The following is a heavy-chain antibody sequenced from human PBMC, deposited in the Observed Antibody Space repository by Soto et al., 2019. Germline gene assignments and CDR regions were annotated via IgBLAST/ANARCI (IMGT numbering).Heavy chain of an antibody. D-gene: IGHD6-19*01. Sequence: QVQLQESGPGLVKPSETLSLTCAVSGASVSSVSYYWSWMRQPPGKGLEWIGYIYYSGRTNYNPSPNSRVSISVDTTENQFSLKLSSVTAADTAVYYCARETGSGTVFHFWGQGTLVTVSS. V-gene: IGHV4-61*01. CDR1: GASVSSVSYY. CDR2: IYYSGRT. J-gene: IGHJ4*02. CDR3: ARETGSGTVFHF.